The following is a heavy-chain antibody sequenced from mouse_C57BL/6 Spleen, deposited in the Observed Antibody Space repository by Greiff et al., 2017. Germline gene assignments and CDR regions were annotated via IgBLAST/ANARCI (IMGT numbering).Heavy chain of an antibody. CDR2: IYPRSGNT. CDR1: GYTFTSYG. V-gene: IGHV1-81*01. Sequence: VQLVESGAELARPGASVKLSCKASGYTFTSYGISWVKQRTGQGLEWIGEIYPRSGNTYYNEKFKGKATLTADKSSSTAYMELRSLTSEDSAVYFCARCHYDYDEDYWGQGTTLTVSS. J-gene: IGHJ2*01. CDR3: ARCHYDYDEDY. D-gene: IGHD2-4*01.